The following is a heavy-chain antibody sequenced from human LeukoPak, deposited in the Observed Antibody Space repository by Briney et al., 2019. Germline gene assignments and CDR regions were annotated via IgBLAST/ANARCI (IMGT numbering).Heavy chain of an antibody. CDR1: GFTFSSYW. V-gene: IGHV3-48*04. D-gene: IGHD4-23*01. CDR2: ISPGSSTI. J-gene: IGHJ4*02. Sequence: GGSLRLSCAASGFTFSSYWMSWVRQAPGKGLEWVSYISPGSSTISYADSVKGRFTISRDNAKNSLYLQMNSLRVEDTAVYYCARDRRATVVTPADYWGQGTLVTVSS. CDR3: ARDRRATVVTPADY.